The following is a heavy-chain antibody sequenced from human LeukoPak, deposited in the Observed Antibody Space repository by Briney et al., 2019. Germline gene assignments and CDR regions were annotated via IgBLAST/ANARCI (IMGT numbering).Heavy chain of an antibody. V-gene: IGHV1-2*02. Sequence: ASVKVSCKASGYTFTGYYMHWVRQAPGQGLEWIGWINPNSGGTNYAQKFQGRVTMTRDTSISTAYMELSRLRSDDTAVYYCARGGPAAMIDYYYYGMDVWGQGTTVTVSS. J-gene: IGHJ6*02. CDR1: GYTFTGYY. CDR3: ARGGPAAMIDYYYYGMDV. D-gene: IGHD2-2*01. CDR2: INPNSGGT.